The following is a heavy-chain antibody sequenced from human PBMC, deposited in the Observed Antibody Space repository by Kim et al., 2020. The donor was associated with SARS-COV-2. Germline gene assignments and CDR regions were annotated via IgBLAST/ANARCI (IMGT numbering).Heavy chain of an antibody. Sequence: SETLSLTCAVSGGSLSGYYWSWIRQPPGRGLEWIGEINHSGSTNYSPSPKSRVTISLDMSKNQVSLKLSSVTAAGTAVFYCAGRGDSTAWSFDYWGQGTLVTVSS. D-gene: IGHD2-21*02. V-gene: IGHV4-34*01. J-gene: IGHJ4*02. CDR2: INHSGST. CDR3: AGRGDSTAWSFDY. CDR1: GGSLSGYY.